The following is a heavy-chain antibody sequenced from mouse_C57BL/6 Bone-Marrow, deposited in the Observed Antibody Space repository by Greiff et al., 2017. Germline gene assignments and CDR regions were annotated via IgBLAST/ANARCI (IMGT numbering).Heavy chain of an antibody. J-gene: IGHJ2*01. CDR1: GYTFTSYD. CDR3: ARSPRYYGNPPFDY. V-gene: IGHV1-85*01. Sequence: VQLQQSGPELVKPGASVKLSCKASGYTFTSYDINWVKQRPGQGLEWIGWIYPRDGSTKYNEKFKGKATLTVDTYSSTAYMQLSSLTYEDSAVYDCARSPRYYGNPPFDYWGQGTTLTVSS. D-gene: IGHD2-1*01. CDR2: IYPRDGST.